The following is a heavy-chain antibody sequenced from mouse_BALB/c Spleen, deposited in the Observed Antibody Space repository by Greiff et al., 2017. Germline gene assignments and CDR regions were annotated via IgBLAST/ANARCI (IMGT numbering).Heavy chain of an antibody. CDR3: ARQRLRLPDY. CDR2: ISSGGGST. D-gene: IGHD1-2*01. CDR1: GFAFSSYD. V-gene: IGHV5-12-1*01. J-gene: IGHJ2*01. Sequence: EVQLQQSGGGLVKPGGSLKLSCAASGFAFSSYDMSWVRQTPEKRLEWVAYISSGGGSTYYPDTVKGRFTISRDNAKNTLYLQMSSLKSEDTAMYYCARQRLRLPDYWGQGTTLTVSS.